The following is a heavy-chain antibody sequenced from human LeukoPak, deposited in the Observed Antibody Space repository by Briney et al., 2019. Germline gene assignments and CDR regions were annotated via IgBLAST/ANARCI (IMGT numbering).Heavy chain of an antibody. CDR3: ARRYYDALTGYYPFDH. D-gene: IGHD3-9*01. J-gene: IGHJ4*02. CDR2: INPNSGGT. CDR1: GYTSTGYY. Sequence: ASVKVSCKASGYTSTGYYMHWVRQAPGQGLEWMGWINPNSGGTNYAQKSQGRVTMTRDTSISTVYMELSRLTSDDTAVFYCARRYYDALTGYYPFDHWGQGTLVTVSS. V-gene: IGHV1-2*02.